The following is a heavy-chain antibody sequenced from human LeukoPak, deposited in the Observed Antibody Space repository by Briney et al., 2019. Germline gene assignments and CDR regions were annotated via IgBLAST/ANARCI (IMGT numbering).Heavy chain of an antibody. V-gene: IGHV3-21*01. CDR2: ISSSSNYI. D-gene: IGHD3-22*01. CDR1: GFTFSSYE. J-gene: IGHJ4*02. CDR3: ARGGIDSRVRYYFDY. Sequence: GGSLRLSCAASGFTFSSYEMNWVRQAPGKGLEWVSSISSSSNYIFSADSVKGRFTISRDNAKNSLYLQVNSLRAEDTAVYYCARGGIDSRVRYYFDYWGQGTLVTVSS.